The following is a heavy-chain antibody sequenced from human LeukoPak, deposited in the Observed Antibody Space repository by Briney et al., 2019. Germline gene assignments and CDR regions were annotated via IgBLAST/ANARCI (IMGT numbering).Heavy chain of an antibody. J-gene: IGHJ6*02. Sequence: SETLSLTCAVYGGSFSGYCWSRIRQSPGKGLEWIGENNHSGSINYNPSLKSRVTISVDTSKNQFSLKLSSVTAADTAVYYCARQYYYYYGMDVWGQGTTVTVSS. CDR1: GGSFSGYC. CDR3: ARQYYYYYGMDV. CDR2: NNHSGSI. V-gene: IGHV4-34*01.